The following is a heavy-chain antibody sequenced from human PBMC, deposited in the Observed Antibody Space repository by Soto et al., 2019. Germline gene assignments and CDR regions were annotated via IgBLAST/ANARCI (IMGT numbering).Heavy chain of an antibody. V-gene: IGHV3-21*01. CDR3: ARQAYCGGDCYSRAFDI. J-gene: IGHJ3*02. CDR2: ISSSSSYI. Sequence: GGSLRLSCAASGFTFSSYSMNWARQAPGKGLEWVSSISSSSSYIYYADSVKGRFTISRDNAKNSLYLQMNSLRAEDTAVYYCARQAYCGGDCYSRAFDIWGQGTMVTVSS. CDR1: GFTFSSYS. D-gene: IGHD2-21*02.